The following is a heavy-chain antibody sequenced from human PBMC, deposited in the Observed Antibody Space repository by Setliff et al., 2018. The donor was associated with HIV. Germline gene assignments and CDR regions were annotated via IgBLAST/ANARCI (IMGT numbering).Heavy chain of an antibody. Sequence: ASVKVSCKASRSTFNSHTINWVRQAPGQGLEWMGIINPSGGSTSYAQKFQGRVTMTRDTSTSTVYMELSSLRSEDTALYYCAGSILTGYYTFGADYWGQGTLVTVSS. D-gene: IGHD3-9*01. J-gene: IGHJ4*02. CDR3: AGSILTGYYTFGADY. V-gene: IGHV1-46*02. CDR2: INPSGGST. CDR1: RSTFNSHT.